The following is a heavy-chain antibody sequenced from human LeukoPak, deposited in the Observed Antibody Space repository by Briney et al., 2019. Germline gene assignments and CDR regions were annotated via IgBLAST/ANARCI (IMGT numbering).Heavy chain of an antibody. Sequence: GGSLRLSCAASGFTFSSYAMSWVRQAPGKGLEWVSAISGSGGSTYYADSVKGRFTISRDNSKNTLYLRMNSLRAEDTAVYYCAKVVAVAGTRWFDPWGQGTLVTVSS. CDR2: ISGSGGST. V-gene: IGHV3-23*01. CDR1: GFTFSSYA. J-gene: IGHJ5*02. CDR3: AKVVAVAGTRWFDP. D-gene: IGHD6-19*01.